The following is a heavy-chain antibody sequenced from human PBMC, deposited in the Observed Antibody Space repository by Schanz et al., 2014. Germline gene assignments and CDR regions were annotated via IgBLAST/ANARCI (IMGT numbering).Heavy chain of an antibody. D-gene: IGHD1-7*01. CDR2: IMPMLGIT. CDR1: ADTFNNYG. Sequence: QVQLVQSGAEVKKPGSSVKVSCKTSADTFNNYGISWVRPAPGQGLEWMGRIMPMLGITKEAQKFEGRVTMTADKATSTAYMELRGLKSDDTAVYYCATDRWNYEGGSRHIWGQGAAVTVSS. CDR3: ATDRWNYEGGSRHI. V-gene: IGHV1-69*04. J-gene: IGHJ3*02.